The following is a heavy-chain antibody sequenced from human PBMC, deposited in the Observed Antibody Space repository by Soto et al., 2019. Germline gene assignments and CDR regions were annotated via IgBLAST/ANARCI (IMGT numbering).Heavy chain of an antibody. D-gene: IGHD2-2*01. CDR2: IYYSGST. CDR3: ARVGPTYAPGYFDY. CDR1: GGSISSGDYY. V-gene: IGHV4-30-4*01. J-gene: IGHJ4*02. Sequence: SETLSLTCTVSGGSISSGDYYWSWIHQPPGKGLEWIGYIYYSGSTYYNPSLKSRVTISVDTSKNQFSLKLSSVTAADTAVYYCARVGPTYAPGYFDYWGQGTLVTVSS.